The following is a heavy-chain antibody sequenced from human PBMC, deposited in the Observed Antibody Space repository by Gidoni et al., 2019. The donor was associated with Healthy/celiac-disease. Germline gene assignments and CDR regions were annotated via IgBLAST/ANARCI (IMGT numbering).Heavy chain of an antibody. J-gene: IGHJ4*02. CDR1: GGSISSYY. V-gene: IGHV4-59*01. Sequence: QVQLQESVPGLVKPSETLSLTCTVSGGSISSYYWRWIRQPPGKGLEWIGYIYYSGSTNYNPSLKRRVTISVDTAKNQFSMKLSSVTAADTAVYYCARGYSSSWYAAFDYWGQGTLVTVSS. CDR2: IYYSGST. CDR3: ARGYSSSWYAAFDY. D-gene: IGHD6-13*01.